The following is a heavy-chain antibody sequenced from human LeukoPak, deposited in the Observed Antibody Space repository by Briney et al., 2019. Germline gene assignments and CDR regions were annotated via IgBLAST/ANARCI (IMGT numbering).Heavy chain of an antibody. Sequence: GGSLRLSCAASGFTVSSNYMSWVRQAPGKGLEGVLVIYSGGSTYYADSVNGRFTISRDNSKNTLYLQINSLRAEDTAVYYCAITAAPESVYYYYYYMDVWGKGTTVTVSS. CDR1: GFTVSSNY. J-gene: IGHJ6*03. D-gene: IGHD6-13*01. V-gene: IGHV3-66*02. CDR3: AITAAPESVYYYYYYMDV. CDR2: IYSGGST.